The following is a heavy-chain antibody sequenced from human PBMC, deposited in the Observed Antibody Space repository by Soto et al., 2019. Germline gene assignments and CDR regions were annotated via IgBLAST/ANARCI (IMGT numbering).Heavy chain of an antibody. CDR3: AKGEGGPFVVAPAPFDP. CDR1: GFTFSSYA. V-gene: IGHV3-23*01. Sequence: GGSLRLSCAASGFTFSSYAMNWVRQAPGKGLEWVSGISGSGGSTYYADSVKGRFTISRDNPKNTLYLQMNSLRAEDTAVYYCAKGEGGPFVVAPAPFDPWGQGTLVTVSS. D-gene: IGHD2-2*01. CDR2: ISGSGGST. J-gene: IGHJ5*02.